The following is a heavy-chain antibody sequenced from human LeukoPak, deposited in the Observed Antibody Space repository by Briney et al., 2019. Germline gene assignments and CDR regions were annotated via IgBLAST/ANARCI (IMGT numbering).Heavy chain of an antibody. J-gene: IGHJ3*02. CDR2: ISWNSGSI. CDR3: ARDPAADAFDI. Sequence: GGSLRLSCAASGFTFDDYAMHWVRQAPGKGLEWVSGISWNSGSIGYADSVKGRFTISRDNSKNTLYLQMNSLRAEDTAVYYCARDPAADAFDIWGQGTMVTVSS. V-gene: IGHV3-9*01. CDR1: GFTFDDYA. D-gene: IGHD6-13*01.